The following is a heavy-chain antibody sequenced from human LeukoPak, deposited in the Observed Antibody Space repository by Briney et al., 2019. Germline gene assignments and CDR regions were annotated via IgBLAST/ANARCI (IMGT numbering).Heavy chain of an antibody. CDR1: GYTFTIYY. Sequence: ASVNVSYKASGYTFTIYYMHWVRQAPGQGLEWMGIINPSGGSTSYAQKFQGRVTMTRDMSTSTAYMELSSLRSEDTAVYYCARDNLWYDSSGYYFHPSDYWGQGTLVTVSS. CDR2: INPSGGST. D-gene: IGHD3-22*01. J-gene: IGHJ4*02. CDR3: ARDNLWYDSSGYYFHPSDY. V-gene: IGHV1-46*01.